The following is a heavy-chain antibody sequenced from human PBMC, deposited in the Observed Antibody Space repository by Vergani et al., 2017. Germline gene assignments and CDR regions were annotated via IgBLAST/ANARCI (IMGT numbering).Heavy chain of an antibody. Sequence: VQLLESGGGVVQPGRSLRLSCAASGFTFSSYGMHWVRQAPGKGLEWVAVIWYDGSNKYYADSVKGRFTISRDNSKNTLYLQMNSLRAEDTAVYYCARRPSYSSSWYGNFDYWGQGTLVTVSS. CDR2: IWYDGSNK. D-gene: IGHD6-13*01. CDR3: ARRPSYSSSWYGNFDY. J-gene: IGHJ4*02. CDR1: GFTFSSYG. V-gene: IGHV3-33*01.